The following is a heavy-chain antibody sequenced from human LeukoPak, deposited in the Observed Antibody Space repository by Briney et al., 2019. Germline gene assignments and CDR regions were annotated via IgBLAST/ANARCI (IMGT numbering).Heavy chain of an antibody. D-gene: IGHD6-19*01. CDR2: IKLDGSEK. V-gene: IGHV3-7*03. CDR1: GFTFGKYW. Sequence: GGSLRLSCVASGFTFGKYWMSWVRQAPGKGLEWVANIKLDGSEKNYVDSVKGRFTISRDNTKNSLYLQMNSLRAEDTAVYYCARDQYYSSSDWGQGTLVTVSS. CDR3: ARDQYYSSSD. J-gene: IGHJ4*02.